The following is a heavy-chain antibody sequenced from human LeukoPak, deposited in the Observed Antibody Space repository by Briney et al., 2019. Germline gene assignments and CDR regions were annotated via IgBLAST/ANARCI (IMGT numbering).Heavy chain of an antibody. V-gene: IGHV4-61*02. Sequence: SETLSLTCTVSGGSISSGSYYWSWIRQPAGKGLEWIGRIYTSGSTNYNPSFKSRVTISVDTSKNQFSLKLSSVTAADTAVYYCARIYSSSWFLNWFDPWGQGTLVTVSS. D-gene: IGHD6-13*01. CDR1: GGSISSGSYY. J-gene: IGHJ5*02. CDR3: ARIYSSSWFLNWFDP. CDR2: IYTSGST.